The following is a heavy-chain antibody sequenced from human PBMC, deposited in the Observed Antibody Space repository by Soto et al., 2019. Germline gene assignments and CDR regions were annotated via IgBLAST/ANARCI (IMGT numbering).Heavy chain of an antibody. Sequence: QVQLVESGGGVAQPGRSLRLSCAASGFTFGTYGMHWVRQAPGRGLEWVAVISYDGSDKFYADSVKGRFTISRDNSENTLFLQMDSLTTEVTAVYFCAKDKSQKTVFGDYYFDSWGQGTLVSVSS. CDR1: GFTFGTYG. CDR2: ISYDGSDK. D-gene: IGHD3-3*01. CDR3: AKDKSQKTVFGDYYFDS. V-gene: IGHV3-30*18. J-gene: IGHJ4*02.